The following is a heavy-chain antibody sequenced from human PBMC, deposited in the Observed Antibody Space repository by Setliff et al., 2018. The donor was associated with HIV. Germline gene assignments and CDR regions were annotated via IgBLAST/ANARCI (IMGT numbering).Heavy chain of an antibody. V-gene: IGHV3-9*03. Sequence: SLRLSCAASGFTFDDYAMHWVRQAPGKGLEWVSGITWNSGSIAYADSVKGRFTISRDNAKNSLYLQMNSLRAEDIALYYCARGGYSSSWYYFDYWGQGTLVTVSS. J-gene: IGHJ4*02. CDR2: ITWNSGSI. CDR3: ARGGYSSSWYYFDY. D-gene: IGHD6-13*01. CDR1: GFTFDDYA.